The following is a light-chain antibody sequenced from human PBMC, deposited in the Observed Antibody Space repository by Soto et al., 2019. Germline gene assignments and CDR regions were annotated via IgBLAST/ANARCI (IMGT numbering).Light chain of an antibody. CDR2: DAS. V-gene: IGKV3-11*01. CDR1: QSVSSY. J-gene: IGKJ5*01. Sequence: EIVLTQSPATLSLSPGARATLSCRASQSVSSYLAWYQQKPGQAPRLLIYDASDRATGIPGRFSGSGSGTDFTLTISSPEPEDFAVYYCQQHSNWPPITFGQGTRLEIK. CDR3: QQHSNWPPIT.